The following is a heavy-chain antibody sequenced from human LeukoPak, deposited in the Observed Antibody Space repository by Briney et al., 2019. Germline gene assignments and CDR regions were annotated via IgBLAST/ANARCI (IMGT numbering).Heavy chain of an antibody. V-gene: IGHV3-21*01. CDR1: GFTFSSYS. J-gene: IGHJ6*02. Sequence: GGSLRLSCAASGFTFSSYSMNGVRQAPGKGLEWVSSISSSSSYIYYADSVKGRFTISRDNAKNSLYLQMNSLRAEDTAVYYCARVLNSEWLLAGYYYGMDVWGQGTTVTVSS. D-gene: IGHD3-3*01. CDR2: ISSSSSYI. CDR3: ARVLNSEWLLAGYYYGMDV.